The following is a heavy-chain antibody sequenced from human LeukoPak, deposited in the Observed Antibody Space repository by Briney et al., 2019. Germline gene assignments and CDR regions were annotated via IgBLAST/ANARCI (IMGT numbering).Heavy chain of an antibody. J-gene: IGHJ4*02. CDR1: GFTLTRHH. V-gene: IGHV1-18*01. CDR3: VREDWGSGTIIDY. Sequence: ASVKVSCKASGFTLTRHHISWVRQAPGQGHEWMGWIDANAGDTIYAQRFQGRVTMTRDTSTTTVFLELRSLRLDDTAVYYCVREDWGSGTIIDYWGQGTLVTVSS. D-gene: IGHD1-14*01. CDR2: IDANAGDT.